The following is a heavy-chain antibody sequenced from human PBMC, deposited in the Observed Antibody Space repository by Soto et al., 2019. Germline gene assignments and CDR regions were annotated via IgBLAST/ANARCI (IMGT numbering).Heavy chain of an antibody. CDR3: TSVSYITTVIVRFDY. Sequence: GGSLRLSCAASGFTFSNAWINWVRQAPGKGLEWVGRIKSKTDGGTTDFAAPVKGRFAISRDDSKNMVYLQMNSLKTEDTAVYYCTSVSYITTVIVRFDYWGHGTLVTVS. J-gene: IGHJ4*01. CDR1: GFTFSNAW. V-gene: IGHV3-15*07. CDR2: IKSKTDGGTT. D-gene: IGHD3-3*01.